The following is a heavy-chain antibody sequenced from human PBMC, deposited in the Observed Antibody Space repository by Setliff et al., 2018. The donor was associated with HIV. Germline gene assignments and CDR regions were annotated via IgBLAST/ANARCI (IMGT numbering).Heavy chain of an antibody. CDR2: IEPSCGGT. J-gene: IGHJ3*01. V-gene: IGHV1-2*06. CDR3: ARQDHSSVNTGSLYAFDV. CDR1: GYTFTAYY. Sequence: ASVKVSCKASGYTFTAYYIHWVRQAPGHELQLMGRIEPSCGGTNYIQKFQGRVTITRDTSIYTVYMELTGLTSDDTAVYYCARQDHSSVNTGSLYAFDVWGQGTMVTVSS. D-gene: IGHD2-8*02.